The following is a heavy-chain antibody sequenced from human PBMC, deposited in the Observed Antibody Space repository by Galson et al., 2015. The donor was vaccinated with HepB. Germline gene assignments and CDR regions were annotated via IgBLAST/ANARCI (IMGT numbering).Heavy chain of an antibody. CDR2: IGGSSGNT. CDR3: AKFKGQTGAANYCFNQ. J-gene: IGHJ4*02. V-gene: IGHV3-23*01. D-gene: IGHD4/OR15-4a*01. CDR1: GFTFSSFA. Sequence: SLRLSCAPSGFTFSSFAMGWVRQAPGQGLQWVSDIGGSSGNTYYADSVKGRFTISKDYSRNTLYLQMNNLRAEDTAVYYCAKFKGQTGAANYCFNQWGQGALVTVSS.